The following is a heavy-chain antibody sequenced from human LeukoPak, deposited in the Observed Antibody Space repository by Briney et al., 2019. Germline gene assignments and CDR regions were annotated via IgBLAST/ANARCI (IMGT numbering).Heavy chain of an antibody. Sequence: GGSLRLSCAASGFTFSSYGMHWVRQAPGKGLEWVAVIWYDGSNKYYADSVKGRFTIPRDNSKNTLYLQMNSLRAEDTAVYYCARETPYYYDSSGYYYESLYYGMDVWGQGTTVTVSS. D-gene: IGHD3-22*01. J-gene: IGHJ6*02. CDR3: ARETPYYYDSSGYYYESLYYGMDV. V-gene: IGHV3-33*01. CDR2: IWYDGSNK. CDR1: GFTFSSYG.